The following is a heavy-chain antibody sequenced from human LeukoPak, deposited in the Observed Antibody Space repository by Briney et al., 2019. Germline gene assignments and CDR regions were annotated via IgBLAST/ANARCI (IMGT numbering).Heavy chain of an antibody. J-gene: IGHJ4*02. CDR2: IYESGTT. CDR3: ARGAWATRLAS. CDR1: GESLNSHY. D-gene: IGHD2-15*01. Sequence: PSETLSLTCAVYGESLNSHYWSWVRQPPGEGLGWIGEIYESGTTKYNPSLKSRVAISMVPSKQQFSLILSSVTAADTAVYYCARGAWATRLASWGLGTPVIVSS. V-gene: IGHV4-34*01.